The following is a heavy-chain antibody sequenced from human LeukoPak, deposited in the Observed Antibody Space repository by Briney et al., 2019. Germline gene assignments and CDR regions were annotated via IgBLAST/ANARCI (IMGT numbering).Heavy chain of an antibody. Sequence: SETLSLTCTVSGDSISSGAYYWSWIRQPPGKGLEWIGFIYQSGSTHYNPSLQSRVTISVDTSKNQFSLKLSSVTAADTAVYYCARRQGGFDYWGQGTLVTVSS. CDR1: GDSISSGAYY. CDR3: ARRQGGFDY. D-gene: IGHD1-26*01. V-gene: IGHV4-61*08. J-gene: IGHJ4*02. CDR2: IYQSGST.